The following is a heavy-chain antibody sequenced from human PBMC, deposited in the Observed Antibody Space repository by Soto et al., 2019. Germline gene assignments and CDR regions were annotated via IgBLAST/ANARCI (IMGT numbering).Heavy chain of an antibody. CDR2: ISGSGGST. J-gene: IGHJ4*02. Sequence: GGSLRLSCAASGFTFSSYAMSWVRQAPGKGLEWVSAISGSGGSTYYADSVKGRFTISRDNSKNTLYLQMNSLRAEDTAVYYCATTSTYSSSWYSPQNFDYWGQGTLVTVSS. CDR1: GFTFSSYA. V-gene: IGHV3-23*01. D-gene: IGHD6-13*01. CDR3: ATTSTYSSSWYSPQNFDY.